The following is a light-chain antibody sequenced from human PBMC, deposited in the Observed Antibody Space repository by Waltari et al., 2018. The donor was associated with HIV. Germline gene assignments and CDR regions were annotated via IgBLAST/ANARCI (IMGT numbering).Light chain of an antibody. CDR3: TSYASSSALL. J-gene: IGLJ2*01. CDR1: SNDVGGYNY. CDR2: DVR. Sequence: QSALTQPATVSGSPGQSITISCTGGSNDVGGYNYVSWYQHLPGTAPNLIIYDVRNRPAGGANRFSGSKSGNTASLTISVLQAEDDADYFGTSYASSSALLFGGGTKLTVL. V-gene: IGLV2-14*03.